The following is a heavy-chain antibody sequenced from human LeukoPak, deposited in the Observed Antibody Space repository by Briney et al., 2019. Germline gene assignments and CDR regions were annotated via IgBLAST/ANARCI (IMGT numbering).Heavy chain of an antibody. CDR1: GGSFSGYY. D-gene: IGHD3-16*01. CDR3: ARGLLYSYYFDD. Sequence: SETLSLTCVVYGGSFSGYYWSWLRQPPGNGLEWIGEINHSGNSSSTPSLKRRVTLSVATPKNQFSAKLRTVPAAATAVSSCARGLLYSYYFDDWGQGTLVTVSS. J-gene: IGHJ4*02. CDR2: INHSGNS. V-gene: IGHV4-34*01.